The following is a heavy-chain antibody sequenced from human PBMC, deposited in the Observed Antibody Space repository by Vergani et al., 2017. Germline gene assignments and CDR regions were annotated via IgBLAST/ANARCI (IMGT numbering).Heavy chain of an antibody. CDR2: IYPGDSDT. J-gene: IGHJ5*02. CDR1: GYSFTSYW. CDR3: ARHIPAAVTIGGWFDP. D-gene: IGHD6-13*01. V-gene: IGHV5-51*01. Sequence: EVQLVQSGAEVKKPGESLKISCKGSGYSFTSYWIGWVRQMPGKGLEWMGIIYPGDSDTRYSPSIQGQVTISADKSISTAYLQWSSLKASDTAMYYCARHIPAAVTIGGWFDPWGQGTLVTVS.